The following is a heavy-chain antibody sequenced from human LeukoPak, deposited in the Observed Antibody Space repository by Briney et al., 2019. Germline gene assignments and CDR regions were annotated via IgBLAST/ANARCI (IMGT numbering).Heavy chain of an antibody. V-gene: IGHV3-13*01. J-gene: IGHJ4*02. CDR2: IGTAADT. D-gene: IGHD1-7*01. Sequence: PGGSLRLSCAASGFTFSSYDMHWVRQATGRGLEWVSSIGTAADTYYPGSVKGRFTISRENAKNSLYLQMSSLRAGDTAVYYCARGPIVGITETKGYFDHWGQGILVTVSS. CDR3: ARGPIVGITETKGYFDH. CDR1: GFTFSSYD.